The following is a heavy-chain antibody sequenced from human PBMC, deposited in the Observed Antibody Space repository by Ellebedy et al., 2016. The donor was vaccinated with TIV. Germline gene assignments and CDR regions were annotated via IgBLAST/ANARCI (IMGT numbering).Heavy chain of an antibody. Sequence: GESLKISXAASGFTFSSYWMSWVRQAPGKGLEWVANIKQDGSEKYYVDSVKGRFTISRDNAKNSLYLQMNSLRAEDTAVYYCARRINYGIAAAVTPDYWGQGTLVTVSS. J-gene: IGHJ4*02. V-gene: IGHV3-7*03. CDR3: ARRINYGIAAAVTPDY. CDR2: IKQDGSEK. CDR1: GFTFSSYW. D-gene: IGHD6-13*01.